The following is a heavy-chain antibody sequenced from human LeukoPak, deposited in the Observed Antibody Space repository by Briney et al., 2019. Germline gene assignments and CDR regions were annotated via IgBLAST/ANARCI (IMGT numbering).Heavy chain of an antibody. Sequence: GGSLRLSCAASGFTFSTYGVHWVRQAPGKGLECVAGIWEDGSNIYYADSVKGRFIISRDNSKNTLYLQMNSLRAEDTAVYYCARAGYNSGWYEYWGQGTLVTVSS. CDR1: GFTFSTYG. CDR3: ARAGYNSGWYEY. CDR2: IWEDGSNI. D-gene: IGHD6-19*01. V-gene: IGHV3-33*01. J-gene: IGHJ4*02.